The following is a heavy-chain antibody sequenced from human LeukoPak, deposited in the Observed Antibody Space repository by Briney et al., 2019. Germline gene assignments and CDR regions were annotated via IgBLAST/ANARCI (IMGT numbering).Heavy chain of an antibody. D-gene: IGHD3-9*01. CDR1: GGSISSYY. Sequence: SETLSLTCTVSGGSISSYYWSWIRQPPGKGLEWIGYIYYSGSTNYNPSLKSRVTISVDTSKNQFSLKLSSVTAADTAVCYCARVSYYDILTGYGGHMDVWGKGTTVTVSS. V-gene: IGHV4-59*01. CDR2: IYYSGST. J-gene: IGHJ6*03. CDR3: ARVSYYDILTGYGGHMDV.